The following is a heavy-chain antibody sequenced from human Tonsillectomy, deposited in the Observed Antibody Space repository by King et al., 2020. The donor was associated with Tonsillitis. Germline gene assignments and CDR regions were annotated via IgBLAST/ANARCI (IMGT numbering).Heavy chain of an antibody. CDR3: AREHSYYYLDY. J-gene: IGHJ4*02. Sequence: VQLVESGGGVVQPGRSLRLSCAASGFTFSSYAMHWVRQAPGKGLEWVAVISFDGSNKYYADSVKGRFTISRDNSKNTLYVQVNSLRAEDTAVYYCAREHSYYYLDYWGQGTLVTVSS. V-gene: IGHV3-30-3*01. D-gene: IGHD3-10*01. CDR2: ISFDGSNK. CDR1: GFTFSSYA.